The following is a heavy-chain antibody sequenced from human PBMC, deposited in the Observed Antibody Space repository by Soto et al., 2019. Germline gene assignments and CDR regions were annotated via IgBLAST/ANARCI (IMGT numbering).Heavy chain of an antibody. CDR1: GFTFSSYS. D-gene: IGHD2-21*01. CDR3: ARWGDGHGTHYYYYYGMDV. CDR2: ISSSSSYI. Sequence: PGGSLRLSCAASGFTFSSYSMNWVRQAPGKGLEWVSSISSSSSYIYYADSVKGRFTISRDNAKNSLYLQMNSLRAEDTAVYYCARWGDGHGTHYYYYYGMDVWGQGTTVTVSS. J-gene: IGHJ6*02. V-gene: IGHV3-21*01.